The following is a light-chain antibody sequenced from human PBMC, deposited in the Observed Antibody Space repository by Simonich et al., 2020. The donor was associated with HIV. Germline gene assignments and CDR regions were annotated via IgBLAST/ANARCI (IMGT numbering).Light chain of an antibody. CDR1: SGSIASNY. CDR3: QSYDNSNLV. Sequence: NFMLPQPHSVSESPGKTVTISCSRSSGSIASNYVQWYQQRPGSAPTTLIYEDNQRPPGVPDRFSGSIDSSSNSAPLTISGLKTEDEADYYCQSYDNSNLVFGGGTKLTVL. J-gene: IGLJ3*02. V-gene: IGLV6-57*03. CDR2: EDN.